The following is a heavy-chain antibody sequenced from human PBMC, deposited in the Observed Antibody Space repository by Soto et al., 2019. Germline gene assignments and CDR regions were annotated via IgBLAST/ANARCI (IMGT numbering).Heavy chain of an antibody. J-gene: IGHJ4*02. D-gene: IGHD2-2*01. V-gene: IGHV3-7*05. CDR3: ARSISAIPGDN. CDR1: GFSFSSYW. CDR2: IKPDGSEI. Sequence: EVQLVESGGGLVQPGGSLRLSCAASGFSFSSYWMSWVRQGPGKGLEWVANIKPDGSEIYYVDSVKGRFTISRDNAKNSVYLQMNSLSAEDTAMYHCARSISAIPGDNWGQGTLVTVSS.